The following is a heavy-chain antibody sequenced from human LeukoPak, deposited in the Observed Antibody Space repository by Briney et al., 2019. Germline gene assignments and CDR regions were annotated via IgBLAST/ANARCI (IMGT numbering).Heavy chain of an antibody. CDR1: GFTFSSYA. CDR2: IKQDGNEK. Sequence: GGSLRLSCAASGFTFSSYAMSWVRQAPGKGLEWVANIKQDGNEKYYADSVKGRFTISRDNSKNTLYLQMNSLRAEDTAMYYCAREWKFDVWGQGAMVTVSS. V-gene: IGHV3-7*03. CDR3: AREWKFDV. J-gene: IGHJ3*01. D-gene: IGHD1-1*01.